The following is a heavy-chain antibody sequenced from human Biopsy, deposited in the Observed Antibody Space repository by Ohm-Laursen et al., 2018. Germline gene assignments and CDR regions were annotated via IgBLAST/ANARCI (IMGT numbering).Heavy chain of an antibody. V-gene: IGHV4-59*01. CDR1: GATFSDYY. CDR2: VYYTGST. D-gene: IGHD3-22*01. CDR3: ARDRGYYSDRTVPGYFDL. J-gene: IGHJ2*01. Sequence: SDTLSLTCTVYGATFSDYYWSWIRQPPGKGLEWIGYVYYTGSTDYNPSLQSRVTISVDTSKNHFSLRLRSVTPADTAIYCARDRGYYSDRTVPGYFDLWGRGTLVTVSS.